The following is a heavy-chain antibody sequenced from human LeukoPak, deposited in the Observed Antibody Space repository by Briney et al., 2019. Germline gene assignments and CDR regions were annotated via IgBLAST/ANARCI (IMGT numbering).Heavy chain of an antibody. CDR1: GGSISSYY. Sequence: SETLSLTCTVSGGSISSYYWSWIRQPPGKGLEWIGYIYYSGSTNYNPSLKSRVTISVDTSKNQFSLKLSSVTAADTAVYYCARGRETGGYCSSTSCYAVGYYFDYWGQGTLVTVSS. D-gene: IGHD2-2*03. CDR2: IYYSGST. CDR3: ARGRETGGYCSSTSCYAVGYYFDY. V-gene: IGHV4-59*01. J-gene: IGHJ4*02.